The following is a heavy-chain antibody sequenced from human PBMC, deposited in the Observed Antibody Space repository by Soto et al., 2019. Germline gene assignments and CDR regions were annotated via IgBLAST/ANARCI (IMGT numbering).Heavy chain of an antibody. D-gene: IGHD3-9*01. J-gene: IGHJ6*02. CDR3: AAYFDGQRAYYYYGMDV. CDR1: GFTFSSYT. CDR2: ISGSGATT. V-gene: IGHV3-23*01. Sequence: GGSLRLSCAASGFTFSSYTLSWVRQTPVKGLEWVSTISGSGATTYYADSVKGRFTISRDNAKNSLYLQMNSLRAEDTAVYYCAAYFDGQRAYYYYGMDVWGQGTTVTVSS.